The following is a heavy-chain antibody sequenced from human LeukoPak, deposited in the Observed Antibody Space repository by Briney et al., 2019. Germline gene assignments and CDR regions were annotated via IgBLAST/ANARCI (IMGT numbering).Heavy chain of an antibody. CDR1: GYTFTGYY. CDR3: ARAYSYGYWLAFDI. V-gene: IGHV1-8*02. J-gene: IGHJ3*02. CDR2: MNPNSGNT. D-gene: IGHD5-18*01. Sequence: ASVKVSCKASGYTFTGYYMHWVRQAPGQGLEWMGWMNPNSGNTGYAQKFQGRVTMTRNTSISTAYMELSSLRSEDTAVYYCARAYSYGYWLAFDIWGQGTMVTVSS.